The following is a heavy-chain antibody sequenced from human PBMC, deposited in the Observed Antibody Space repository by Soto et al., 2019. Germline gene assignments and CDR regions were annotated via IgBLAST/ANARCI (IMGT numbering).Heavy chain of an antibody. J-gene: IGHJ4*02. V-gene: IGHV1-24*01. CDR3: VGARRGGYYDSSGYPDFDY. D-gene: IGHD3-22*01. CDR1: GYTLTELS. Sequence: ASVKVSCKVSGYTLTELSMHWVRQAPGKGLEWMGGFDPEDGETIYAQKFQGRVTMTEDTSTDTAYMELSSLRSEDTAVYYCVGARRGGYYDSSGYPDFDYWGQGTLVTVSS. CDR2: FDPEDGET.